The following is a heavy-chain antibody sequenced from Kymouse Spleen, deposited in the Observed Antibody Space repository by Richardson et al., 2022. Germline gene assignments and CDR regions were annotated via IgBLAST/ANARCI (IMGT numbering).Heavy chain of an antibody. CDR3: AKDIDSSYYGMDV. Sequence: EVQLVESGGGLVQPGRSLRLSCAASGFTFDDYAMHWVRQAPGKGLEWVSGISWNSGSIGYADSVKGRFTISRDNAKNSLYLQMNSLRAEDTALYYCAKDIDSSYYGMDVWGQGTTVTVSS. CDR1: GFTFDDYA. J-gene: IGHJ6*02. D-gene: IGHD6-13*01,IGHD6-19*01,IGHD6-25*01. V-gene: IGHV3-9*01. CDR2: ISWNSGSI.